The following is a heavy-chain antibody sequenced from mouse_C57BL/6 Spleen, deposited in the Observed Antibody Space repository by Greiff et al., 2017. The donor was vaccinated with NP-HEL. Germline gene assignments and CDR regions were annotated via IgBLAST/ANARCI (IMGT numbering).Heavy chain of an antibody. Sequence: VQLQQSGPELVKPGASVKISCKASGYAFSSSWMNWVKQRPGKGLEWIGRIYPGDGDTNSNGKFKGKATLTADKSSSTAYMQLSSLTSEDSAVYFCAREGDSFYYAMDYWGQGTSVTVSS. V-gene: IGHV1-82*01. D-gene: IGHD2-12*01. CDR2: IYPGDGDT. CDR1: GYAFSSSW. J-gene: IGHJ4*01. CDR3: AREGDSFYYAMDY.